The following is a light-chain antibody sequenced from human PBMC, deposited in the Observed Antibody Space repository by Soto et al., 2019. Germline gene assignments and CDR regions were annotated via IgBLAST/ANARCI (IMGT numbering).Light chain of an antibody. CDR3: SSYTTSGTLV. V-gene: IGLV2-14*03. J-gene: IGLJ1*01. CDR2: DVS. CDR1: SGDVGTYNY. Sequence: QSVLTQPASWSGSPGQSSTISCTGTSGDVGTYNYVSWYLQHPGKAPKLMIYDVSNRPSGVSNRFSGSKSGNTASLTISGLQAEDEADYYCSSYTTSGTLVFGTGTKVTVL.